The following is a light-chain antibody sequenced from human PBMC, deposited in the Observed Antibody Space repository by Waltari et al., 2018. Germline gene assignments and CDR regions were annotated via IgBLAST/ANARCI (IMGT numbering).Light chain of an antibody. CDR2: WVF. Sequence: EVVMTQSPVSLSVTLGQAASISCKSSQSLVPVDGNTYLNWFHQWPGQSPRRLIYWVFSRDSEVPDRFSGSGSGTDFTLRLSMVEAEDVGVYYCMQGTRWPYNFGQGTQLDI. J-gene: IGKJ2*01. CDR1: QSLVPVDGNTY. V-gene: IGKV2-30*02. CDR3: MQGTRWPYN.